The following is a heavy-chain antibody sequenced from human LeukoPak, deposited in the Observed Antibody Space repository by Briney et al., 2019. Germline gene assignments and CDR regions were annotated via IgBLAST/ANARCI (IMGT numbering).Heavy chain of an antibody. Sequence: QPGRSLRLSCAASGFTFSSYAMHWVRQAPGKGLEWVAVISYDGSNKYYADSVKGRFTISRDNSKNSLYLQMNTLRAEDTAVYYCARVRSSGSPLDYWGQGTLVTVSS. CDR3: ARVRSSGSPLDY. D-gene: IGHD3-22*01. J-gene: IGHJ4*02. V-gene: IGHV3-30-3*01. CDR2: ISYDGSNK. CDR1: GFTFSSYA.